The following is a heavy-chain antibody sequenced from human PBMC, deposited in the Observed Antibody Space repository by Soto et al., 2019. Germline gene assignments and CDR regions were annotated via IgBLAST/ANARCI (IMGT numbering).Heavy chain of an antibody. J-gene: IGHJ6*04. CDR1: GGSFSGYY. V-gene: IGHV4-34*01. D-gene: IGHD3-3*01. CDR3: ARGHSLLRFLEWLLMDV. CDR2: INHSGST. Sequence: PAETLSLTCAVYGGSFSGYYWSWIRQPPGKRLEWIGEINHSGSTNYNPSLKSRVTISVDTSKNQFSLKLSSVTAADTAVYYCARGHSLLRFLEWLLMDVWGKGTTVTVSS.